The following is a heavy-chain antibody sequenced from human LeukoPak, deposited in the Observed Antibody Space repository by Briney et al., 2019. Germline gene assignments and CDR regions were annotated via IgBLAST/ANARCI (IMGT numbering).Heavy chain of an antibody. D-gene: IGHD4-23*01. CDR2: ISARNGDT. Sequence: GASVKVSCTTSDYTFNTYGINWVRQAPGKGLEWVGGISARNGDTVYTQNLQRRLTLTTDTSTSTAYMELRSLSSDDTAIYYCARGEETTVITPFIYWGQGTLVTVSS. CDR1: DYTFNTYG. CDR3: ARGEETTVITPFIY. V-gene: IGHV1-18*01. J-gene: IGHJ4*02.